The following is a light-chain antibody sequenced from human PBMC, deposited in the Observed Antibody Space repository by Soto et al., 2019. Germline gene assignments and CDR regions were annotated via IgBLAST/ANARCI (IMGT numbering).Light chain of an antibody. J-gene: IGLJ3*02. CDR2: SDD. Sequence: QTVVTQPPSLSGTPGQRVTISCSGSNSNIGRYSVNWYQHFPGTAPKILIYSDDEQPSGVPDRFSGSKSGTSASLAISGLQSEDEAEYYCAAWDDNLNGPLFGGGTKVTVL. CDR1: NSNIGRYS. CDR3: AAWDDNLNGPL. V-gene: IGLV1-44*01.